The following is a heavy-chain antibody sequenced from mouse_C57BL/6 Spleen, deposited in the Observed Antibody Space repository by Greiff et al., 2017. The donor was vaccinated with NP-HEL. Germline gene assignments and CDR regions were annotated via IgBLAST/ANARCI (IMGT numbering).Heavy chain of an antibody. V-gene: IGHV1-18*01. CDR2: INPNNGGT. Sequence: EVQLQQSGPELVKPGASVKIPCKASGYTFTDCNMDWVKQSHGKSLEWIGDINPNNGGTIYNQKFKGKATLTVDKSSSTAYMELRSLTSEDTAVYYCARRTAQVFAYWGQGTLVTVSA. D-gene: IGHD3-2*02. CDR1: GYTFTDCN. CDR3: ARRTAQVFAY. J-gene: IGHJ3*01.